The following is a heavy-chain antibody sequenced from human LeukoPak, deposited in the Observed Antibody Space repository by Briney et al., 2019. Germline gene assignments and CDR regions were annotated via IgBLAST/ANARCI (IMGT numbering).Heavy chain of an antibody. CDR2: ISGSGGNT. D-gene: IGHD2-15*01. CDR1: GWTFSSYA. J-gene: IGHJ5*02. CDR3: ARLGVVVAANGPGP. V-gene: IGHV3-23*01. Sequence: GGSLRLSCAASGWTFSSYAMSWVRQAPGKGLEWVSAISGSGGNTYYADSVRGGFTISRANSKKTLYLQMNRLRAEDTAVYYCARLGVVVAANGPGPWGQGTLVTVS.